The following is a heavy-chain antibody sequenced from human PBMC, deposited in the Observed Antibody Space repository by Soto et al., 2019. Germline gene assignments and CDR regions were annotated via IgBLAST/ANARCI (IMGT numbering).Heavy chain of an antibody. CDR3: ARGVSPYYYYYYGMDV. J-gene: IGHJ6*02. D-gene: IGHD2-8*01. CDR1: GCTFTDYY. Sequence: ATGCTFTDYYIHWVRQAPGQGLEWMGWINPNSGGTNYAQKFQGWVTMTRDTSISTAYMELSRLRSDDTAVYYCARGVSPYYYYYYGMDVWGQGTTVTVS. V-gene: IGHV1-2*04. CDR2: INPNSGGT.